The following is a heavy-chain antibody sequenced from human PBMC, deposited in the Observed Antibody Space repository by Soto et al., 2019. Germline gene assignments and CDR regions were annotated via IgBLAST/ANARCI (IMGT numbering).Heavy chain of an antibody. CDR1: GYPFPSFE. CDR3: ARESSHYQDVFQN. CDR2: ISNAGSGST. J-gene: IGHJ4*02. V-gene: IGHV1-3*01. D-gene: IGHD6-19*01. Sequence: QVHLVQSGAEVKKPGASVKVSCKTSGYPFPSFEVHWVRQAPGQRPEWMGGISNAGSGSTKYSQKFQDRLTITGDRRATTVYMSLSSLTSEDTAIYSCARESSHYQDVFQNWGQGTLVTVSA.